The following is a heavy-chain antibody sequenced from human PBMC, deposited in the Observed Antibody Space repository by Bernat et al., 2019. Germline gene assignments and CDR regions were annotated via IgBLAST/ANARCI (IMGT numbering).Heavy chain of an antibody. V-gene: IGHV1-3*01. CDR2: INAGNGNT. CDR1: GYTFTSYA. Sequence: QVQLVQSGAEVKKPGASVKVSCKASGYTFTSYAMLWVRQAHGQRLEWMGWINAGNGNTRYSQKFQGKVTITRDTSASTASMELSSLRSEDTAVYYCSREMEVATRGRAHSAYWGQGTLVTVSS. D-gene: IGHD5-12*01. CDR3: SREMEVATRGRAHSAY. J-gene: IGHJ4*02.